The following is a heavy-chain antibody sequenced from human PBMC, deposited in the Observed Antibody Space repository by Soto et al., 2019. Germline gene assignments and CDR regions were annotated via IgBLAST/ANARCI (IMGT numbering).Heavy chain of an antibody. D-gene: IGHD3-10*01. Sequence: SQTLSLTCAISVDSDSSNSAAWYWIRQSPSRGLEWLGRTYYRSKWYNDYAVSVKSRITINPDTSKNQYSLQLNSVTPEDTAVYYCARDRDGWMVRGVIDYWGQGTLVTVS. J-gene: IGHJ4*02. CDR2: TYYRSKWYN. CDR1: VDSDSSNSAA. V-gene: IGHV6-1*01. CDR3: ARDRDGWMVRGVIDY.